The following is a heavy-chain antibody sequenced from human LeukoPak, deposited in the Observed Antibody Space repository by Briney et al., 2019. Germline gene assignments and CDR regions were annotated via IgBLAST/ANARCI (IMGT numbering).Heavy chain of an antibody. CDR1: GYTFTSYG. D-gene: IGHD2-2*01. V-gene: IGHV1-18*01. Sequence: ASVKVSCKTSGYTFTSYGISWVRQAPGQGLEWMGWISGYNGNTNYAQKFQGRVTMTTDTSTSTAYMELSSLRSEDTAVYYCARGCSGTSCLDYWGQGTLVTVSS. CDR3: ARGCSGTSCLDY. CDR2: ISGYNGNT. J-gene: IGHJ4*02.